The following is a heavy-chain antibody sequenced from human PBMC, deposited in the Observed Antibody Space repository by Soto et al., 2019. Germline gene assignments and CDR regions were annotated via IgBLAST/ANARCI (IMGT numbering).Heavy chain of an antibody. CDR2: IKSKTDGGTT. J-gene: IGHJ4*02. Sequence: PGGSLRLSCAASGFTFSNAWMSWVRQAPGKGLEWVGRIKSKTDGGTTDYAAPVKGRFTISRDDSKNTLYLQMNSLKTEDTAVYYCTTGVEYSYGSHYFDYWGQGTLVTVPS. V-gene: IGHV3-15*01. CDR1: GFTFSNAW. D-gene: IGHD5-18*01. CDR3: TTGVEYSYGSHYFDY.